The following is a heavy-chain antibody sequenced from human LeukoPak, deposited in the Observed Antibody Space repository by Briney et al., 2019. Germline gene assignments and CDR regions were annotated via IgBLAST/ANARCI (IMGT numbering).Heavy chain of an antibody. J-gene: IGHJ2*01. Sequence: GSSVKVSCKASGGTFSSYAISWVRLAPGQGLEWMGRIIPIFGTANYAQKFQGRVTITTDESTSTAYMELSSLRSEDTAVYYCARDISADSSGYYYDYWYFDLWGRGTLVTVSS. CDR3: ARDISADSSGYYYDYWYFDL. CDR2: IIPIFGTA. CDR1: GGTFSSYA. D-gene: IGHD3-22*01. V-gene: IGHV1-69*05.